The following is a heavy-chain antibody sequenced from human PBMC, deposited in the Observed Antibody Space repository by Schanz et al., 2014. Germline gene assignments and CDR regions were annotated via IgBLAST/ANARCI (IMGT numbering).Heavy chain of an antibody. V-gene: IGHV3-43*01. CDR1: GFSFDDYT. CDR3: AKDSRGSSFDMDV. D-gene: IGHD1-26*01. Sequence: EVQVVESGGGFVQPGGSLRLSCAASGFSFDDYTMHWVRQAPGKGLEWVSLIDRDGGHTYYADSVKGRFTISRDNSKNSLYLQMNSLRTEDTALYYCAKDSRGSSFDMDVWGQGTTVTVSS. CDR2: IDRDGGHT. J-gene: IGHJ6*02.